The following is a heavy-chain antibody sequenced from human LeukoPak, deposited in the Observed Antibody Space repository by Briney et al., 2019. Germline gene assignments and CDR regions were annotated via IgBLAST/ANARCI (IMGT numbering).Heavy chain of an antibody. CDR1: GYTFTSYA. J-gene: IGHJ6*02. D-gene: IGHD6-13*01. Sequence: ASVKVSCKASGYTFTSYAVNWVRQAPGQGLEWMGWINTNTGNPAYAQGFTGRFVFSLDTFVSTSYLQISSLKAEDTAVYFRARGPLAAAGTNYYYYGLDVWGQGTTVTVSS. CDR2: INTNTGNP. CDR3: ARGPLAAAGTNYYYYGLDV. V-gene: IGHV7-4-1*02.